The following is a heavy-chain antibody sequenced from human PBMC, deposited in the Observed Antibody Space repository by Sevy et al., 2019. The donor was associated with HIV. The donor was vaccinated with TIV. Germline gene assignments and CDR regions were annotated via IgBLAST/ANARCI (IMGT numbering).Heavy chain of an antibody. Sequence: SETLSLTCAVYGGSFSGYSWSWIRQSPERGLEWIGEISHSGNTNYISSLKSRVTISKATSKNQFSLKLSSVTAADTAVYYCARGEDVFGNFDIWGQGTGVTVSS. CDR3: ARGEDVFGNFDI. J-gene: IGHJ3*02. D-gene: IGHD3-10*01. CDR2: ISHSGNT. V-gene: IGHV4-34*01. CDR1: GGSFSGYS.